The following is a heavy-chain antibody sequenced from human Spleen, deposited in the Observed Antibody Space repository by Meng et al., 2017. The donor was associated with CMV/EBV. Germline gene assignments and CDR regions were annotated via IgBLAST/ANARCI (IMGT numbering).Heavy chain of an antibody. V-gene: IGHV1-18*01. CDR2: ISAYTGDT. Sequence: ASVKVSCKASGYTFTNYVISWVRQAPGQGLEWMGWISAYTGDTNYAQKLQGRVMMTKDTSITTAYMELRSLRSDDTAVYYCARDRLAAGGGTGYWGQGTLVTVSS. D-gene: IGHD6-13*01. CDR3: ARDRLAAGGGTGY. J-gene: IGHJ4*02. CDR1: GYTFTNYV.